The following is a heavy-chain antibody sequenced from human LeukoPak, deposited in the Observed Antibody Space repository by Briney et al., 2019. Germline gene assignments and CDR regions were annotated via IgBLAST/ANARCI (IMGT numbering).Heavy chain of an antibody. CDR3: ARDHITMIRGVSYYYYGMDV. D-gene: IGHD3-10*01. CDR1: GFTFSDYY. J-gene: IGHJ6*02. V-gene: IGHV3-11*05. CDR2: ISSSSLYT. Sequence: PGGSLRLSCAASGFTFSDYYMSWIRQAPGKGLEWVSYISSSSLYTNYADSVKGRFTISRDSSKNTLFLQMISLRAEDTAVYYCARDHITMIRGVSYYYYGMDVWGQGTTVTVSS.